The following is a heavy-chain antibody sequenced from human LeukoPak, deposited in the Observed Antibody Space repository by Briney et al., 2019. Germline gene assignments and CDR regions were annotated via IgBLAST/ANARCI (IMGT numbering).Heavy chain of an antibody. V-gene: IGHV3-23*01. J-gene: IGHJ4*02. CDR2: ISGSGGST. D-gene: IGHD1-14*01. CDR3: AKGMTGGGY. CDR1: GFTFSNFW. Sequence: GGSLRLSCAASGFTFSNFWMHWVRQAPGKGLEWVSAISGSGGSTHYADSVKGRFTISRDNSKNTLYLQVNSLRAEDTAVYYCAKGMTGGGYWGQGTLVTVSS.